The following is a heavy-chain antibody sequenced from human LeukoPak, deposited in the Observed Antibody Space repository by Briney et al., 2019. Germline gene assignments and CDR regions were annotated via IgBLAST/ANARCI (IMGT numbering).Heavy chain of an antibody. CDR2: IRGSGGST. Sequence: GGSLKLSCAASGFTFSSYAMSWVPQGPGKGLEWGSAIRGSGGSTYYADSVKGRFTISRDNSKNTLYLQMNSLRAEDTAVYYCATTRTRNWNYEIRDWFDPWGQGTLVTVSS. CDR1: GFTFSSYA. CDR3: ATTRTRNWNYEIRDWFDP. V-gene: IGHV3-23*01. D-gene: IGHD1-7*01. J-gene: IGHJ5*02.